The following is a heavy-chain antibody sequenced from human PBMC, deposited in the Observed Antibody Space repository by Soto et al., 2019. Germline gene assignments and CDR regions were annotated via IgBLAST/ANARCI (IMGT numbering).Heavy chain of an antibody. V-gene: IGHV4-59*01. Sequence: SETLSLTCTVSGGSISSYYWSWIRQPPGKGLEWIGYIYYSGSTNYNPSPKSRVTISVDTSKNQFSLKLSSVTAADTAVYYCARVTRDYYDSSGYYSTYPSGAFDIWGQGTMVTVS. CDR1: GGSISSYY. CDR3: ARVTRDYYDSSGYYSTYPSGAFDI. D-gene: IGHD3-22*01. J-gene: IGHJ3*02. CDR2: IYYSGST.